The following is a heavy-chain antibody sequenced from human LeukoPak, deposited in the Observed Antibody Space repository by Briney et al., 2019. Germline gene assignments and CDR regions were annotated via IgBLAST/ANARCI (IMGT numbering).Heavy chain of an antibody. D-gene: IGHD3-3*01. V-gene: IGHV4-30-2*01. CDR2: IYHSGST. Sequence: SETLSLTCAVSGGSISSGGYSWSWIRQPPGKGLEWIGYIYHSGSTYYNPSLKSRVTISVDRSKNQFSLKLSSVTAADTAVYYCARRIGVNYDFWSGYYRSWFDPWGQGTLVTVSS. CDR1: GGSISSGGYS. J-gene: IGHJ5*02. CDR3: ARRIGVNYDFWSGYYRSWFDP.